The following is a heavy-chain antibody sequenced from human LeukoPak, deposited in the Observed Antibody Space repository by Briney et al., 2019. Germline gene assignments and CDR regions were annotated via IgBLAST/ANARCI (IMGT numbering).Heavy chain of an antibody. CDR3: ARREYGSGSYHLVY. D-gene: IGHD3-10*01. J-gene: IGHJ4*02. V-gene: IGHV1-8*01. CDR1: GYTFTSYD. Sequence: ASVKVSCKASGYTFTSYDINWVRQATGQGLEWMGWMNPNSGNTGYAQKFQGRVTMTTNTSIRTAYMELSSLRSEDTAVYYCARREYGSGSYHLVYWGQGTLVTVSS. CDR2: MNPNSGNT.